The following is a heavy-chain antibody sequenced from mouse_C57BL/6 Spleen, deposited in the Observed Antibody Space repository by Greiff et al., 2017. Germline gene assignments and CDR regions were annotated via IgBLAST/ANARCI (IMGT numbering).Heavy chain of an antibody. CDR3: ARRTGNPSYYAMDY. CDR1: GFTFSSYG. J-gene: IGHJ4*01. D-gene: IGHD2-1*01. V-gene: IGHV5-6*02. Sequence: DVMLVESGGDLVKPGGSLKLSCAASGFTFSSYGMSWVRQTPDKRLEWVATISSGGSYTYYPDSVKGRSTISRDNAKHTLYLQKSSLKSGDTAVYYCARRTGNPSYYAMDYWGQGTSVTVSS. CDR2: ISSGGSYT.